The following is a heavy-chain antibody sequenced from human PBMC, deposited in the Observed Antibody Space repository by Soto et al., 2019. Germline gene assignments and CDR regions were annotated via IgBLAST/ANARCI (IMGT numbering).Heavy chain of an antibody. Sequence: GASVKVSCKASGYTFTSYAMHWVRQAPGQRLEWMGWINADNGNTNYSQKFQGRVTMTTDTSASTAYMELRSLRSDDTAVYYCARDSPPFDYWGQGTLVTVSS. CDR1: GYTFTSYA. CDR2: INADNGNT. V-gene: IGHV1-3*01. J-gene: IGHJ4*02. CDR3: ARDSPPFDY.